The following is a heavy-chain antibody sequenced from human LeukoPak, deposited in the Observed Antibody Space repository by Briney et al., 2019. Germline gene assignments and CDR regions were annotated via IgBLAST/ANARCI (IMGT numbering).Heavy chain of an antibody. J-gene: IGHJ5*01. CDR2: IKSKTDGGAT. CDR3: TTLVS. V-gene: IGHV3-15*01. CDR1: GFTSRNNLTNVW. Sequence: GGSLRLSCAASGFTSRNNLTNVWMSWVRQAPGKGLEWVGRIKSKTDGGATGYAAPVRGRFTISRDGSKNTLYLQLNSLKTDDTAVYYCTTLVSWGQGTLVIVSS.